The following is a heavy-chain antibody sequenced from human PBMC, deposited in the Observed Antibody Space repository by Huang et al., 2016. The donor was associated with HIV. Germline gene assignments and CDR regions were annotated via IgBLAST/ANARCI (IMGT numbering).Heavy chain of an antibody. Sequence: QVHLQQWGAGLLKPSEALSLTCAVYGGSFRNYFWSWIRQPPGKGLEWMGEIHHSVRTSYRPSLKSRVNISVDTSKNQFSLKLSSVTAAATAVYYCARVEINTLTGYFSSFDNWGQGTLVTVSS. D-gene: IGHD3-9*01. CDR2: IHHSVRT. V-gene: IGHV4-34*01. CDR1: GGSFRNYF. CDR3: ARVEINTLTGYFSSFDN. J-gene: IGHJ4*02.